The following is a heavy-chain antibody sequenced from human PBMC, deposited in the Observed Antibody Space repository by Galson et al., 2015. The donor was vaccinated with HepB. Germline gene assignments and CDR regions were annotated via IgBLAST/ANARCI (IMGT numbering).Heavy chain of an antibody. Sequence: SLRLSCAASGFTFSSYAMHWVRQAPGKGLEWVAVISYDGSNKYYADSVKGRFTISRDNSKNTLYLQMNSLRAEDTAVYYCAKDRGEDSSGYYWDAFDIWGQGTMVTVSS. J-gene: IGHJ3*02. CDR2: ISYDGSNK. CDR1: GFTFSSYA. V-gene: IGHV3-30-3*01. CDR3: AKDRGEDSSGYYWDAFDI. D-gene: IGHD3-22*01.